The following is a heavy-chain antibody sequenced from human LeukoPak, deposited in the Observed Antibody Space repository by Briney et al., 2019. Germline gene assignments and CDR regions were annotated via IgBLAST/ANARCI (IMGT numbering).Heavy chain of an antibody. Sequence: PSETLSLTCAVYGGSFSGYYWSWIRQPPGKGLEWIGEINHSGSTNYNPSLKSRVTISVDTSKNQFSLKLSSVTAADTAVYYCARSQLLHHWFDPWGQGTLVTVSS. CDR1: GGSFSGYY. CDR3: ARSQLLHHWFDP. CDR2: INHSGST. V-gene: IGHV4-34*01. J-gene: IGHJ5*02. D-gene: IGHD2-2*01.